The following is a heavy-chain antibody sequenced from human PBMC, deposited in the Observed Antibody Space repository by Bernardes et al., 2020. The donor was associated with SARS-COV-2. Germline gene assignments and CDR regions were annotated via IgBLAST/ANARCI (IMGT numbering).Heavy chain of an antibody. V-gene: IGHV3-33*06. D-gene: IGHD3-16*02. J-gene: IGHJ4*02. CDR1: GFTFSDYG. Sequence: GGSLRLSCAASGFTFSDYGMHWVRQAPGKGLEWVALIWSDGSNKYYADSVQGRFTISRDNSKNTLYLQMNSLRAEDTAVYYCAKFPTAAYDYVWGSYRPTYYFDYWGQGALVTVSS. CDR2: IWSDGSNK. CDR3: AKFPTAAYDYVWGSYRPTYYFDY.